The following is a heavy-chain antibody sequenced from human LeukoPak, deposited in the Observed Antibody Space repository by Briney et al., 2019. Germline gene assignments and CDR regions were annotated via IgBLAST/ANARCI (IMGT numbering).Heavy chain of an antibody. CDR2: IFYTGTT. J-gene: IGHJ2*01. Sequence: PSETLSLTCTVSGGSITSYYWNWIRQPPGKGLEWIGYIFYTGTTNYSPALKSRITLSVDTSKNRFSLKPTSVAAADTAVYYCARGMPASGTGWYFDFWGRGTLVTVSS. CDR1: GGSITSYY. D-gene: IGHD6-13*01. CDR3: ARGMPASGTGWYFDF. V-gene: IGHV4-59*01.